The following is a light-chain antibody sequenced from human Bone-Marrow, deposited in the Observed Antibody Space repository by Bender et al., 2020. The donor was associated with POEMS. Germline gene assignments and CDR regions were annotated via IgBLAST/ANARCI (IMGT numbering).Light chain of an antibody. J-gene: IGLJ3*02. CDR1: SIGRNP. Sequence: QSVLTQPPSASGTPGQRVTISCSGGSIGRNPLTWYQQPPGTAPRRGIYADDRRPSGVPNRFAASKSGSSASLAISGLQSEDAADYYCSTWDDRLNAWLFGGGTKLTVL. V-gene: IGLV1-44*01. CDR3: STWDDRLNAWL. CDR2: ADD.